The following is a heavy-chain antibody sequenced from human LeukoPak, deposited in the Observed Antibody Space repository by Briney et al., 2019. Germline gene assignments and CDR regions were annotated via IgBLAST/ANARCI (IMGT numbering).Heavy chain of an antibody. V-gene: IGHV1-8*01. CDR1: GYTFTSYD. J-gene: IGHJ4*02. CDR2: MNPNSGNT. D-gene: IGHD3-22*01. CDR3: ARFHPYDSSGYYGPDY. Sequence: GASVKVSCKASGYTFTSYDINWVRQATGQGLEWMGWMNPNSGNTGYAQKFQGRVTMTRNTSISTAYMELSSLRSEDTAVYYYARFHPYDSSGYYGPDYWGQGTLVTVSS.